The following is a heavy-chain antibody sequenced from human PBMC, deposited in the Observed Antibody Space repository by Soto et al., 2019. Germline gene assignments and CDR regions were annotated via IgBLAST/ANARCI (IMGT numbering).Heavy chain of an antibody. CDR2: ISYDGSNK. J-gene: IGHJ4*02. Sequence: QVQLVESGGGVVQPGRSLRLSCAASGFTFSSYAMHWVRQAPGKGLEWVAVISYDGSNKYYADSVKGRFTISRDNSKNTLYLQMNSLRAEDTAVYYCARGRVGSCDPFDYWGQGNLVTVSS. CDR3: ARGRVGSCDPFDY. D-gene: IGHD6-13*01. V-gene: IGHV3-30-3*01. CDR1: GFTFSSYA.